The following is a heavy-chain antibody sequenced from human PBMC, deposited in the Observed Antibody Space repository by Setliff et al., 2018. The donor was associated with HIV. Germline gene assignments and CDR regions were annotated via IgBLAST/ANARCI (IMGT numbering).Heavy chain of an antibody. CDR2: IYTSGST. D-gene: IGHD2-21*02. Sequence: SETLSLTCTVSGGSISTYYWSWIRQPPGKGLEWIGRIYTSGSTNYNPSLKSRVTISVDTSKNQFSLNLSSVTAADTAVYYCARHDGTYCGGDCYLLGYFDLWGRGALVTVSS. CDR3: ARHDGTYCGGDCYLLGYFDL. V-gene: IGHV4-59*08. J-gene: IGHJ2*01. CDR1: GGSISTYY.